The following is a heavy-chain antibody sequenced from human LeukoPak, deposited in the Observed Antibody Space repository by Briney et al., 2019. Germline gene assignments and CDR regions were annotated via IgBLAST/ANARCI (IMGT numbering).Heavy chain of an antibody. V-gene: IGHV3-9*01. CDR3: ASGIPGIAVGSAP. Sequence: PGGSLRLSCAASGFTFDDYAMHWVRQAPGKGLEWVSGISWNSGRIGYADSVKGRFTISRDNAKNSLYLQMNSLRAEDTAVYYCASGIPGIAVGSAPWGQGTLVTVSS. J-gene: IGHJ5*02. D-gene: IGHD6-19*01. CDR1: GFTFDDYA. CDR2: ISWNSGRI.